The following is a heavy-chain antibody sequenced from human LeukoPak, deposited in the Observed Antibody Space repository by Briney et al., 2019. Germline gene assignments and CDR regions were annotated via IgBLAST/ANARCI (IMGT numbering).Heavy chain of an antibody. CDR1: GFAFSFFA. CDR2: INANSGTR. CDR3: VKSPGTAAGNWFDP. Sequence: GGSLRLSCEASGFAFSFFAMSWLRQAPGKGLEWVSTINANSGTRSYAASVKGRFTISRDNSKNTLYLQMSSLRDEDTAVYYCVKSPGTAAGNWFDPWGQGTLVTVSS. V-gene: IGHV3-23*01. J-gene: IGHJ5*02. D-gene: IGHD6-13*01.